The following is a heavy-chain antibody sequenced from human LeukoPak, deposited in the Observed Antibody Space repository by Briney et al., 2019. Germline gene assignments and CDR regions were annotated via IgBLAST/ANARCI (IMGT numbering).Heavy chain of an antibody. V-gene: IGHV1-18*01. CDR1: GYTFTNYG. CDR2: ISAYNGDT. J-gene: IGHJ4*02. Sequence: ALVKVSCKASGYTFTNYGISWVRQAPGQGLEWMGWISAYNGDTNYTQMLQGRVTLTTDASTNTAYMELRSLRSDDTAVYYCARDLPDLTYSYDSSGLDYWGQGTLVTVST. CDR3: ARDLPDLTYSYDSSGLDY. D-gene: IGHD3-22*01.